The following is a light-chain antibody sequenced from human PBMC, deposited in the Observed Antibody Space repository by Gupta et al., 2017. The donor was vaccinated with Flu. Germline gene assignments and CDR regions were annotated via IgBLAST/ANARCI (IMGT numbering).Light chain of an antibody. J-gene: IGKJ4*01. CDR3: RQHNSYPLT. Sequence: RSSLSASVGDRVTITCRSSQGIRNDLGWFQQRPGKAPKRLIYTASSLQSGVPSRFSGSGSGTEFTLTISSLQPDDFATYYCRQHNSYPLTFGGGTKVEIK. CDR1: QGIRND. CDR2: TAS. V-gene: IGKV1-17*01.